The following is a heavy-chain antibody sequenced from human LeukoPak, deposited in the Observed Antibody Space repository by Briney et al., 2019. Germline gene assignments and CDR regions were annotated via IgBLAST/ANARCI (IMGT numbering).Heavy chain of an antibody. CDR3: ARDTPYYDILTGLNWFDP. V-gene: IGHV1-2*06. CDR2: INPNSGGT. D-gene: IGHD3-9*01. Sequence: ASVKVSCKASGYTFTGYYMHWVRQAPGQGLEWMGRINPNSGGTNYAQKFQGRVTMTRDTSISIAYMELSSLRSEDTAVYYCARDTPYYDILTGLNWFDPWGQGTLVTVSS. CDR1: GYTFTGYY. J-gene: IGHJ5*02.